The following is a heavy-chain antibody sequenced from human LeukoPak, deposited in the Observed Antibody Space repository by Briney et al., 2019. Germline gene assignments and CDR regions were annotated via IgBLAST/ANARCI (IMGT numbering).Heavy chain of an antibody. D-gene: IGHD4-17*01. CDR1: GYTYTNFG. Sequence: ASVKVSCKASGYTYTNFGISWVRQAPGQGLEWMGWISAYNGNTNYAQRLQGRVTMTTDTSTSTAYMELRSLRSDDTAVYYCARDRDYGDYNTQDLFVYWGQGTLVTVSS. J-gene: IGHJ4*02. V-gene: IGHV1-18*01. CDR3: ARDRDYGDYNTQDLFVY. CDR2: ISAYNGNT.